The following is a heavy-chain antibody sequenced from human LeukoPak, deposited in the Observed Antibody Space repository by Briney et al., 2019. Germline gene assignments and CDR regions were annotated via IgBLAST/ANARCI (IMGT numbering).Heavy chain of an antibody. CDR3: AREMVRGLDFDY. CDR1: GFTFSSYW. D-gene: IGHD3-10*01. Sequence: HSGGPLRLSCAASGFTFSSYWMSWVRQAPGKGLEWVANIKQDGSERYYVDSVKGRFTISRDNAKNSLYLQMNSLRAEDTAVYYCAREMVRGLDFDYWGQGTLVTVSS. J-gene: IGHJ4*02. V-gene: IGHV3-7*03. CDR2: IKQDGSER.